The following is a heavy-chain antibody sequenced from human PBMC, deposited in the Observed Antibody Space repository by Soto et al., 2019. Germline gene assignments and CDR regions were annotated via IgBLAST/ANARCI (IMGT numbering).Heavy chain of an antibody. CDR2: IWYDGSNK. Sequence: GGSLRLSCAASGFTFSSYGMHWVRQAPGKGLEWVAVIWYDGSNKYYADSVKGRFTISRDNSKNTLYLQMNSLRAEDTAVYYCARDTPYSSSYYFDYWGQGTLVTVSS. J-gene: IGHJ4*02. D-gene: IGHD6-13*01. V-gene: IGHV3-33*08. CDR3: ARDTPYSSSYYFDY. CDR1: GFTFSSYG.